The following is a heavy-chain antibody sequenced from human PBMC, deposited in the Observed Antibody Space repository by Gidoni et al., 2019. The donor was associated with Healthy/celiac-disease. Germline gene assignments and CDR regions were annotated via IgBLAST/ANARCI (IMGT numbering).Heavy chain of an antibody. Sequence: QVQLVQSGAEVKKPGASVKVSCKASGYTFTSYDINWVRQATGQGLEWMGWMNPNSGNTGYAQKFQGRVTMTRNTSISTAYMELSSLRSEDTAVYYCASRSHYDFWSGYLYWGQGTLVTVSS. CDR1: GYTFTSYD. V-gene: IGHV1-8*01. D-gene: IGHD3-3*01. J-gene: IGHJ4*02. CDR3: ASRSHYDFWSGYLY. CDR2: MNPNSGNT.